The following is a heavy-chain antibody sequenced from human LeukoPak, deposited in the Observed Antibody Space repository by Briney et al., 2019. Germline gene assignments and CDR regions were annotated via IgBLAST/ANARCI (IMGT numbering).Heavy chain of an antibody. J-gene: IGHJ4*02. D-gene: IGHD3-22*01. Sequence: GASVTVSCKASGYTFTGYYMHWVRQAPGQGLEWMGWINPNSGGTNYAQKFQGRVTMTRDTSISTAYMELSRLRSDDTAVYYCARVAEGGYYPDYWGQGTLVTVSS. CDR1: GYTFTGYY. CDR3: ARVAEGGYYPDY. CDR2: INPNSGGT. V-gene: IGHV1-2*02.